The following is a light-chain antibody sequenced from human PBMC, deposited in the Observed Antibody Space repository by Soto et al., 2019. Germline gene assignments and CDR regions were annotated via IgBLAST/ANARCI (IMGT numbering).Light chain of an antibody. V-gene: IGKV3-15*01. J-gene: IGKJ5*01. Sequence: EIVMTQSPATLSVSPGERATLSCRASQSVSSNLAWYQQKPGQAPRLLIYGASTRATGIPARFSGSGSGTEFTLTISSLQSEDFATYYCQQANSFFTFGQGTRLEIK. CDR1: QSVSSN. CDR2: GAS. CDR3: QQANSFFT.